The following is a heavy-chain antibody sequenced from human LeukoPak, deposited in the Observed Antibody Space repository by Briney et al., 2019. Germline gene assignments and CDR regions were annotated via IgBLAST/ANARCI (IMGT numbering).Heavy chain of an antibody. J-gene: IGHJ4*02. V-gene: IGHV3-30*18. Sequence: PGGSLRLSCAASGFTFSSYGMHWVRQAPGKGLEWVAVISYDGSDKYYADSVKGRFTISRDNSKNTLYLQMNSLRAEDTAVYYCAKEVHYGGNPGDYWGQGTLVTVSS. CDR2: ISYDGSDK. CDR1: GFTFSSYG. CDR3: AKEVHYGGNPGDY. D-gene: IGHD4-23*01.